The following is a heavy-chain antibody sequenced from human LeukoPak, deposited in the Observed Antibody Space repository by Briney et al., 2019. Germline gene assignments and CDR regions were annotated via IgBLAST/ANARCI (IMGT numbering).Heavy chain of an antibody. D-gene: IGHD3-9*01. Sequence: ATVKVSCKASGYSFTSYDINWVRQATGQGLEWMGYMNPNTGDTGVTQKFQGRVTMTRDPSINTAYMELTSLRSEDTAVYFCTRGGEILTHYKHIDYWGQGTLVTVSS. J-gene: IGHJ4*02. CDR3: TRGGEILTHYKHIDY. V-gene: IGHV1-8*01. CDR1: GYSFTSYD. CDR2: MNPNTGDT.